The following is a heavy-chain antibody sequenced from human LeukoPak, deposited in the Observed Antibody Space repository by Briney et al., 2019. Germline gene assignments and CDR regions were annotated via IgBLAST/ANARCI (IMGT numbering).Heavy chain of an antibody. CDR2: ISSSSSYI. J-gene: IGHJ4*02. V-gene: IGHV3-21*01. CDR1: GFTFSSYS. D-gene: IGHD5-24*01. Sequence: GGSLRLSCAASGFTFSSYSMNWVRQAPGKGLEWVSSISSSSSYIYYADSVKGRFTISRDNAKNSLYLQMNSLRAEDTAVYYCARVKSRDGYNYDYWGQGTLATVSS. CDR3: ARVKSRDGYNYDY.